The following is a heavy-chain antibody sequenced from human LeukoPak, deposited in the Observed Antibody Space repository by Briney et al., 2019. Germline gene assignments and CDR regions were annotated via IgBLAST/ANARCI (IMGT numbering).Heavy chain of an antibody. Sequence: SETLSLTCAVYGGSFSGYYWSWIRQPPGKGLEWIGEINHSGSTNYNPSLKSRVTISVDTSKNQFSLKPSSVTAADTAVYYCASRGYTYYGMDVWGQGTTVTVSS. CDR2: INHSGST. D-gene: IGHD6-25*01. CDR3: ASRGYTYYGMDV. J-gene: IGHJ6*02. CDR1: GGSFSGYY. V-gene: IGHV4-34*01.